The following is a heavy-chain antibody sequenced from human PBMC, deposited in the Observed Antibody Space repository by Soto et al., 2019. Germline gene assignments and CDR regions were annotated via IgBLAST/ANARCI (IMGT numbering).Heavy chain of an antibody. CDR1: GGSVSSGSYY. Sequence: SETLSLTCTVSGGSVSSGSYYWSWIRQPPGKGLEWIGYIYYSGSTNYNPSLKSRVTISVDTSKNQFSLKLSSVTAADTAVYYCARDTMGVRYYGMDVWGQGTKVTV. CDR3: ARDTMGVRYYGMDV. J-gene: IGHJ6*02. V-gene: IGHV4-61*01. CDR2: IYYSGST. D-gene: IGHD3-16*01.